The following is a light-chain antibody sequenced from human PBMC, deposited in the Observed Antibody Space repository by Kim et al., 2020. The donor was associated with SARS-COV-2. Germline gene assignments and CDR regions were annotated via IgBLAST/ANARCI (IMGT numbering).Light chain of an antibody. Sequence: SSELTQDPAVSVALGQTVRITCQGDSLRSYYASWYQQKPGQAPVLLIYGKDNRPSGLPDRFSGSSSGNTASLTITGAQAEDEADYYCNSRDRSGNHMVFGADTLLT. V-gene: IGLV3-19*01. CDR1: SLRSYY. CDR2: GKD. CDR3: NSRDRSGNHMV. J-gene: IGLJ3*02.